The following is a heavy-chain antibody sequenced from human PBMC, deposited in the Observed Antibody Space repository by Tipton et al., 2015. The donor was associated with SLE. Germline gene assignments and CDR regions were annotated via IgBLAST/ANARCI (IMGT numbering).Heavy chain of an antibody. CDR1: GFTFSRYW. J-gene: IGHJ4*02. Sequence: SLRLSCAASGFTFSRYWMSWVRQTPGKGLEWVANIKQDGSEKYYVDSVKGRSTISRDNAKNSLYLQMNSLRAEDTAVYFCARALRGYSGYGTAYWGQGALVTVSS. CDR3: ARALRGYSGYGTAY. V-gene: IGHV3-7*01. CDR2: IKQDGSEK. D-gene: IGHD5-12*01.